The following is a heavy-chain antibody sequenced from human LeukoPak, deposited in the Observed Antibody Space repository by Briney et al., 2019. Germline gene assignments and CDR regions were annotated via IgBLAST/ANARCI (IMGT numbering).Heavy chain of an antibody. CDR2: IIPIFGTA. D-gene: IGHD3-22*01. V-gene: IGHV1-69*05. CDR3: ARDFGHYYDSSGSGYYFDY. Sequence: SVKVSCKASGGTFSSYAISWVRQAPGQGLEWMGRIIPIFGTANYAQRFQGRVTITTDESTSTAYMELSSLRSEDTAVYYCARDFGHYYDSSGSGYYFDYWGQGTLVTVSS. CDR1: GGTFSSYA. J-gene: IGHJ4*02.